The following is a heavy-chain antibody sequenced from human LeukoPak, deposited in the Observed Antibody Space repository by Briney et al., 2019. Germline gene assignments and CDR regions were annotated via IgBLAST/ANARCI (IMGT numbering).Heavy chain of an antibody. J-gene: IGHJ2*01. CDR3: ARQTPVYYTNGVCYYWYFDL. CDR1: GYSISSGYY. Sequence: SETLSLTCAVSGYSISSGYYWGWIRQPPGKGLEWIGSIYHSGSTYYNPSLKSRVTISVDTSKNQFSLKLSSVTAADTAVYYCARQTPVYYTNGVCYYWYFDLWGRGTLVTVSS. CDR2: IYHSGST. D-gene: IGHD2-8*01. V-gene: IGHV4-38-2*01.